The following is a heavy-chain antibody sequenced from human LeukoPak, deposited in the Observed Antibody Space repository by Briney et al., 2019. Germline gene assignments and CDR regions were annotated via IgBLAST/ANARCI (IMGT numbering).Heavy chain of an antibody. CDR3: ARKGSSSCFDY. D-gene: IGHD6-6*01. CDR1: GYTFTSYY. J-gene: IGHJ4*02. V-gene: IGHV1-46*01. Sequence: GASVKVSCKTSGYTFTSYYIHWVRQAPGQGLEWMGVFNPSGGSTKNAQKFQGRVIMTRDTSTSTAFMELISLRSEDTAVYYCARKGSSSCFDYWGQGTLVTVSS. CDR2: FNPSGGST.